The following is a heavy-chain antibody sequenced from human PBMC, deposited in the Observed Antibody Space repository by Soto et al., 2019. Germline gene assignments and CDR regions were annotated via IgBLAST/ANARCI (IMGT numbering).Heavy chain of an antibody. V-gene: IGHV3-21*01. J-gene: IGHJ4*02. D-gene: IGHD6-13*01. Sequence: GGSLRLSCAASGFTFSSYSMNWVRQAPGKGLEWVSSISSSSSYIYYADSVKGRFTISRDNAKNSLYLQMNSLRAEDTAVYYCARDKIAAAVPDYWGQGTLVTVSS. CDR1: GFTFSSYS. CDR2: ISSSSSYI. CDR3: ARDKIAAAVPDY.